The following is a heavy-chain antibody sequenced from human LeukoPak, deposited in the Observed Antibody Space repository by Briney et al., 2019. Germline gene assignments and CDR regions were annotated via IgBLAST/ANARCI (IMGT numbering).Heavy chain of an antibody. J-gene: IGHJ4*02. V-gene: IGHV3-15*01. CDR3: TTPPD. CDR1: GFSFSDAW. CDR2: IKPIATGGTT. Sequence: PGGSLRLSCTASGFSFSDAWMTWVRQAPGKGLEWVGRIKPIATGGTTEYVAPVKGRFTISRDDSKNTVYLQMNSLESEDTAVYYCTTPPDWGQGTLVTVSS.